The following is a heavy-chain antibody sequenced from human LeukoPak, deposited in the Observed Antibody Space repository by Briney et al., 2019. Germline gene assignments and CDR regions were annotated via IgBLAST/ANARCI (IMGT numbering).Heavy chain of an antibody. V-gene: IGHV4-61*02. CDR3: ARDGMVRGVTAFDY. Sequence: SQTLSLTCTVSGGSISSGAYFWSWIRQPAGKGLEWVGRIYTSGSTNYNPSLKSRVTISVDTSKNQFSLKLSSVTAADTAVYYCARDGMVRGVTAFDYWGQGTLVTVSS. CDR1: GGSISSGAYF. CDR2: IYTSGST. D-gene: IGHD3-10*01. J-gene: IGHJ4*02.